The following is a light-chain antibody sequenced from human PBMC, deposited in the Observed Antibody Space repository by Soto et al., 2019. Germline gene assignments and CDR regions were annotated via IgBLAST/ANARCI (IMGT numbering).Light chain of an antibody. CDR2: WAS. J-gene: IGKJ2*01. CDR1: QSVLYSSSNKHY. CDR3: QQYASTPRT. Sequence: DIVMTQSPDSLAVSLGERATINCRSSQSVLYSSSNKHYSAWYQQKPGQPPKLLIYWASTRESGVPDRFSGSGSGTDFTLTISSLQAEDVAVYYCQQYASTPRTFGQGTSLEIK. V-gene: IGKV4-1*01.